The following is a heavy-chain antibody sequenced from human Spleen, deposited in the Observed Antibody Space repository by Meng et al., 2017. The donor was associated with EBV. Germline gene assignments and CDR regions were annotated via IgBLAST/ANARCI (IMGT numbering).Heavy chain of an antibody. Sequence: QVQLVQSGAGGKKPGSSVKVACKTSGGTFSSDAISWVRQAPGKGLEWVGLLDPVDGSTIYAEKFEGRVTMTADTSTDTAYMELISLRSDDTAIYYCAKEATEGNYFDPWGQGTLVTVSS. D-gene: IGHD1-7*01. CDR2: LDPVDGST. J-gene: IGHJ5*02. CDR3: AKEATEGNYFDP. CDR1: GGTFSSDA. V-gene: IGHV1-69*06.